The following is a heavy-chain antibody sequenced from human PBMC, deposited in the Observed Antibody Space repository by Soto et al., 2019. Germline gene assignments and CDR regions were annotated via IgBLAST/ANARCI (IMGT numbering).Heavy chain of an antibody. CDR1: GCTFTSYG. Sequence: ASVKVSCKASGCTFTSYGISWVRQAPGQGLEWMGWISAYNGNTNYAQKLQGRVTMTTDTSTSTAYMELRSLRSDDTAVYYCARVSSGWYLGAFDIWGQGTMVTVSS. J-gene: IGHJ3*02. CDR2: ISAYNGNT. CDR3: ARVSSGWYLGAFDI. D-gene: IGHD6-19*01. V-gene: IGHV1-18*01.